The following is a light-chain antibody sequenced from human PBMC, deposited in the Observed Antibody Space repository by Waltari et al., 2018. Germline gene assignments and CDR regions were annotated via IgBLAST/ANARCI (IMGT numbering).Light chain of an antibody. CDR1: NSNIGSNT. V-gene: IGLV1-44*01. J-gene: IGLJ3*02. CDR2: SDH. Sequence: QSVLTQPPSASGTPGQRVTISCSGGNSNIGSNTVNWYQQIPGTAPKLLIYSDHPQPSGVPDRFSGSKSGTSASLAISGLQSEDGADYYCAAWDDSLNGYWVFGGGTKLTVL. CDR3: AAWDDSLNGYWV.